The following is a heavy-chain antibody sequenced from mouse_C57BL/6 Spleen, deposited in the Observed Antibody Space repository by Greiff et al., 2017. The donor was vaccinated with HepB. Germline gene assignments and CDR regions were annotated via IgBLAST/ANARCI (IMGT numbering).Heavy chain of an antibody. V-gene: IGHV1-52*01. Sequence: VQLQQPGAELVRPGSSVKLSCKASGYTFTSYWMHWVKQRPIQGLEWIGNIDPSDSETHYNQKFKDKATLTVDKSSSTAYMQLSSLTSEDSAVYYCARDGSSYVGYAMDYWGQGTSVTVSS. D-gene: IGHD1-1*01. CDR3: ARDGSSYVGYAMDY. J-gene: IGHJ4*01. CDR2: IDPSDSET. CDR1: GYTFTSYW.